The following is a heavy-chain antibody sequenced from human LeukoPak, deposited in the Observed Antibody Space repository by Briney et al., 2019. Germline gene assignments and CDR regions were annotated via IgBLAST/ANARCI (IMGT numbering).Heavy chain of an antibody. D-gene: IGHD3-22*01. CDR1: GHTFTGYY. Sequence: ASVKVSCKASGHTFTGYYMHWVRQAPGQGLEWMRWIHPNSGGTNYAQKFQGRVTMTRDTSISTAYMELSRLRSDDTAVYYCARWSQSYYDSSGYYLAWGQGTLVTVSS. V-gene: IGHV1-2*02. CDR3: ARWSQSYYDSSGYYLA. J-gene: IGHJ5*02. CDR2: IHPNSGGT.